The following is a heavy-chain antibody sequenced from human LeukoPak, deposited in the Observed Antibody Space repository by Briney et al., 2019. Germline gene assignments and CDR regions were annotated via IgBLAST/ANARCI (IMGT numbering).Heavy chain of an antibody. V-gene: IGHV4-39*01. D-gene: IGHD3-16*01. CDR3: ARHPNDYVWGNKRSELFDY. CDR2: IYYSGST. Sequence: NPSETLSLTCTDSGGSISSSSYYWGWIRQPPGKGLEWIGSIYYSGSTYYNPSLKSRVTISVDTSKNQFSLKLSSVTAADTAVYYCARHPNDYVWGNKRSELFDYWGQGTLVTVSS. CDR1: GGSISSSSYY. J-gene: IGHJ4*02.